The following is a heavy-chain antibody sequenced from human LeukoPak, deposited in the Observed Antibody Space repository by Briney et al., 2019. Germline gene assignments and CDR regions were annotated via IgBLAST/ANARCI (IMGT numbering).Heavy chain of an antibody. V-gene: IGHV3-11*06. Sequence: GGSLRLSCAASGFIFSDHYIDWVRQAPGKGLEWVSYIRSGGTNTDYTGSVKGRFTISRDNAKNSLYLQMNSLRAEDTAVYYCARMNYVSSGWGAPFDYWGQGTLVTVSS. J-gene: IGHJ4*02. D-gene: IGHD1-7*01. CDR1: GFIFSDHY. CDR2: IRSGGTNT. CDR3: ARMNYVSSGWGAPFDY.